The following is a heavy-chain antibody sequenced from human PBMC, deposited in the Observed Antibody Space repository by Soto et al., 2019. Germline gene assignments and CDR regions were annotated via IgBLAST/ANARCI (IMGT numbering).Heavy chain of an antibody. J-gene: IGHJ5*02. D-gene: IGHD2-15*01. CDR1: GGSISSGGYY. CDR2: IYYSGST. V-gene: IGHV4-31*03. CDR3: ARDGRGCSGGSCSRLENWFDP. Sequence: PSETLSLTCTVSGGSISSGGYYWSWISQHPGKGLEWIGYIYYSGSTYYNPSLKSRVTISVDTSKNQFSLKLSSVTAADTAVYYCARDGRGCSGGSCSRLENWFDPWGQGTLVTVSS.